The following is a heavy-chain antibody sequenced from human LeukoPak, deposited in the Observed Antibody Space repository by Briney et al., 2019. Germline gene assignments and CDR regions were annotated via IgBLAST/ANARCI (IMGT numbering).Heavy chain of an antibody. D-gene: IGHD5-12*01. V-gene: IGHV3-21*01. CDR3: ASDYDSSFDY. CDR2: ITSSSSYL. J-gene: IGHJ4*02. CDR1: GFTFSNYW. Sequence: GGSLRLSCAASGFTFSNYWMTWVRQAPGKGLEWVSSITSSSSYLFYADSVKGRFTISRDNVKNSLYLQMNSLRAEDTAVYYCASDYDSSFDYWGQGTLVTVSS.